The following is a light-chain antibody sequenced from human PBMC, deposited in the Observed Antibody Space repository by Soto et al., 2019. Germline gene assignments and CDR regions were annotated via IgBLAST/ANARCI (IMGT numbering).Light chain of an antibody. CDR2: DAS. J-gene: IGKJ1*01. Sequence: ILMTQSPSTLSASVGATVTITCRASQSVSIWLAWYQQKPGKAPNVLIYDASSLQSGVPSRFSGSGSGTEFTLTIRSLQSEDFALSYRQYYNSYSPWTFGQGTEVDIK. CDR3: QYYNSYSPWT. CDR1: QSVSIW. V-gene: IGKV1-5*01.